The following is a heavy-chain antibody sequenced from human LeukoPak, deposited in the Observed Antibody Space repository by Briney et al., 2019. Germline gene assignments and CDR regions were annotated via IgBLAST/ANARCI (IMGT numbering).Heavy chain of an antibody. V-gene: IGHV3-23*01. J-gene: IGHJ6*03. CDR1: GFTFSSYA. Sequence: PGGSLRLSCAASGFTFSSYAMSWVRQAPGMGLEWVSSIRGSGDSTYYADSVKGRFTISRDNSKNTLYLQMNSLRAEDTAVYYCAKRSYYYYYMDVWGKGTTVTVSS. CDR2: IRGSGDST. CDR3: AKRSYYYYYMDV.